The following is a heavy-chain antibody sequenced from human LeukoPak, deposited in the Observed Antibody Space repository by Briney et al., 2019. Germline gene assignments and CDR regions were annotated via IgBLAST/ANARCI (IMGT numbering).Heavy chain of an antibody. CDR3: ARDSFRVGRMMLFDI. D-gene: IGHD3-16*01. V-gene: IGHV4-4*07. J-gene: IGHJ3*02. Sequence: SETLSLTCTVSGRSISIYYWSWIRQPAGKGLEWIGRTYTSGCHKYNPSLKSRVTMSVDKSKHQFSMELSSVTVADTAVYYCARDSFRVGRMMLFDIWGQGTMVTVSS. CDR2: TYTSGCH. CDR1: GRSISIYY.